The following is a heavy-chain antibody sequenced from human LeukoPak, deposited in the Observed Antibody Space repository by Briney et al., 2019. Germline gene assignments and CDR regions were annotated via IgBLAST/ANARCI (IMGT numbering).Heavy chain of an antibody. CDR3: ARASGSYWWFDS. CDR2: VNPNSGDT. J-gene: IGHJ5*01. Sequence: ASVKVSCKASGYTFTGYYLHWVRQAPGQGLEWMGCVNPNSGDTNYAQKFQGSVTMTRDTSISAVYMELSRLRSDDTAVYYCARASGSYWWFDSWGQGTLVTVSS. V-gene: IGHV1-2*02. D-gene: IGHD1-26*01. CDR1: GYTFTGYY.